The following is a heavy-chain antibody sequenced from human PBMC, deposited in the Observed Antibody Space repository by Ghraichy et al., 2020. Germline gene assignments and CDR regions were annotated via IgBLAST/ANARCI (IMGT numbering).Heavy chain of an antibody. V-gene: IGHV3-66*01. CDR2: IHSGGST. CDR3: TWNGVGVTGTNY. D-gene: IGHD6-19*01. Sequence: GGSLRLSCAASGFPVSRRQMSWVRQAPGKGLEWVSVIHSGGSTDYADSVKDRITISRDNFKSILYLQMSSLRAEDTAIYYCTWNGVGVTGTNYWGQGTLVTVS. J-gene: IGHJ4*02. CDR1: GFPVSRRQ.